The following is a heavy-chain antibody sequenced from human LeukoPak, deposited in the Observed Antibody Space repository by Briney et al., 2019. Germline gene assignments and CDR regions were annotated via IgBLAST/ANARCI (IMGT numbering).Heavy chain of an antibody. Sequence: PGGSLRLSCAASGFTFSSYGMHWVRQAPGKGLEWVAVISYDGGNKYYADSVKGRFTISRDNSKNTLYLQMNSLRAEDTAVYYCAKVAIVLMVYGHFDYWGQGTLVTVSS. V-gene: IGHV3-30*18. J-gene: IGHJ4*02. D-gene: IGHD2-8*01. CDR3: AKVAIVLMVYGHFDY. CDR1: GFTFSSYG. CDR2: ISYDGGNK.